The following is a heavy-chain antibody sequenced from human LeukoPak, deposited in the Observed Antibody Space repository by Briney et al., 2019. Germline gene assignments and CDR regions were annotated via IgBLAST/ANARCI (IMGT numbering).Heavy chain of an antibody. CDR1: GFTSSSYA. CDR2: ISGSGGST. CDR3: AKVLRGSGWSWDY. J-gene: IGHJ4*02. Sequence: PGGSLRLSCAASGFTSSSYAMSWVRQAPGKGLEWVSAISGSGGSTYYADSVKGRFTISRDNSKNTLYLQMNSLRAEDTAVYYCAKVLRGSGWSWDYWGQGTLVTVSS. D-gene: IGHD6-19*01. V-gene: IGHV3-23*01.